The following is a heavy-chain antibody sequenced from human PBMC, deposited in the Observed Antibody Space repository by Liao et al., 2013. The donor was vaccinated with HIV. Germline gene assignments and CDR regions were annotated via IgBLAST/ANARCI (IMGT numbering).Heavy chain of an antibody. CDR2: VYYTGSD. J-gene: IGHJ4*02. CDR1: GGSITTQNNF. D-gene: IGHD3-10*01. V-gene: IGHV4-39*07. Sequence: QVQLRVSGPGLVRPSETLSLVCSISGGSITTQNNFWGWIRQTPGKGLEWIGSVYYTGSDYYAPSLKSRVTISVETSRNQFSLTLTSVTAADTGIYFCARDPRRGLFYFDLWGQGALVTVSS. CDR3: ARDPRRGLFYFDL.